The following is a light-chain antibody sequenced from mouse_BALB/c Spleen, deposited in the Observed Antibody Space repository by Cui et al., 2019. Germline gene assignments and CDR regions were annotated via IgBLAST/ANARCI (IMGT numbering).Light chain of an antibody. CDR2: KAS. CDR1: QNINVW. Sequence: DIQMNQSPSSLSASLGDTITITCHASQNINVWLSWYQQKQGNIPKLLIYKASNLHTGVPSRFSGSGSGTGFTLTISSLQPEDIATYYCQQGQSYPLTFGAGTKLELK. J-gene: IGKJ5*01. V-gene: IGKV10-94*01. CDR3: QQGQSYPLT.